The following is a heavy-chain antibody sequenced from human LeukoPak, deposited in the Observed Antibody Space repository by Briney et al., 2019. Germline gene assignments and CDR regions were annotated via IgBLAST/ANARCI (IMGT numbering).Heavy chain of an antibody. CDR3: AKVGYCTGDRCYGGSDY. J-gene: IGHJ4*02. D-gene: IGHD2-15*01. Sequence: GGSLRLSCAASGFTFSSYAMSWVRQAPGKGLEWVSAISGSGGSTYYADSVKGRFTISRDNSKNTLYLQMNSLRAEDTAVYYCAKVGYCTGDRCYGGSDYWGQGALVTVSS. V-gene: IGHV3-23*01. CDR1: GFTFSSYA. CDR2: ISGSGGST.